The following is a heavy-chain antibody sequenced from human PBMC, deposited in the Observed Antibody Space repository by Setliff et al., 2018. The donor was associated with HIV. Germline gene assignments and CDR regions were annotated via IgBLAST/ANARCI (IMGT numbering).Heavy chain of an antibody. J-gene: IGHJ6*03. CDR1: GGSISSSSYY. CDR2: IYYNGNT. CDR3: ARLPGDRYTIAWEYYMDV. D-gene: IGHD1-20*01. Sequence: SETLSLTCTVSGGSISSSSYYWGWIRQPPGKGLEWIGSIYYNGNTYYNPSLKSRVTISVDTSKNQFSLKLSSVTAADTGFYYCARLPGDRYTIAWEYYMDVWGRGTTVTVSS. V-gene: IGHV4-39*01.